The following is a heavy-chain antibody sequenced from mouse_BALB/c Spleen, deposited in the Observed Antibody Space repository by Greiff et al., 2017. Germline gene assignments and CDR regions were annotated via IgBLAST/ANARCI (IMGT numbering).Heavy chain of an antibody. CDR2: IWAGGST. CDR1: GFSLTSYG. J-gene: IGHJ2*01. Sequence: VKLVESGPGLVAPSQSLSITCTVSGFSLTSYGVHWVRQPPGKGLEWLGVIWAGGSTNYNSALMSRLSISKDNSKSQVFLKMNSLQTDDTAMYYCARGSYGNYVSFDYWGQGTTLTVSS. D-gene: IGHD2-1*01. CDR3: ARGSYGNYVSFDY. V-gene: IGHV2-9*02.